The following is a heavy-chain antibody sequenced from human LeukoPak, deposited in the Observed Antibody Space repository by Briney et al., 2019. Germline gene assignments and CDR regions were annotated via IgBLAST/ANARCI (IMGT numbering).Heavy chain of an antibody. J-gene: IGHJ6*03. CDR3: ARDSCSSTSCYRLYYYYYYMDV. D-gene: IGHD2-2*02. CDR1: GFTFSSYS. V-gene: IGHV3-21*01. CDR2: ISSSSSYI. Sequence: PGGSLRLSCAASGFTFSSYSMNWVRQAPGKGLEWVSSISSSSSYIYYADSVKGRFTISRDNAKNSLYLQMNSLRAEDTAVYYCARDSCSSTSCYRLYYYYYYMDVWGKGTTVTVSS.